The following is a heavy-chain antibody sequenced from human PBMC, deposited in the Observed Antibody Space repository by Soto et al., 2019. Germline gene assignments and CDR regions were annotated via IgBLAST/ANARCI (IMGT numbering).Heavy chain of an antibody. V-gene: IGHV3-15*07. Sequence: PGGSLRLSCAASGFTFSNAWMNWVRQAPGKGLEWVGRIKSKTDGGTTDYAAPVKGRFTISRDDSKNTLYLQMNSLKTEDTAVYYCTTDPQLSDILLVPDAFDIWGQGTMVTVSS. CDR2: IKSKTDGGTT. J-gene: IGHJ3*02. CDR3: TTDPQLSDILLVPDAFDI. D-gene: IGHD2-2*01. CDR1: GFTFSNAW.